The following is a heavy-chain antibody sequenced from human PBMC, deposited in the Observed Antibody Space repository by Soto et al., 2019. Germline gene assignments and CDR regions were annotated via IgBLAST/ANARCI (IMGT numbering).Heavy chain of an antibody. Sequence: QLQLQESGPGLVKPSETLSLTCTVSGGSISSSSYYWGWIRQPPGKGLEWIGSIYYSGSTYYNPSLKSRATLSVDTSKNQFPLKLGSVTAADTAVYYCARHALPVLRFLEWQTMNLFDPWGQGTLVTVSS. CDR2: IYYSGST. D-gene: IGHD3-3*01. J-gene: IGHJ5*02. V-gene: IGHV4-39*01. CDR3: ARHALPVLRFLEWQTMNLFDP. CDR1: GGSISSSSYY.